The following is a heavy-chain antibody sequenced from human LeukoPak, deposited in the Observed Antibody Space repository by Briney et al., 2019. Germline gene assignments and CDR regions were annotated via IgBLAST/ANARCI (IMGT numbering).Heavy chain of an antibody. CDR3: AKNSVVVVAARVTDAFDI. J-gene: IGHJ3*02. CDR2: ISGSGGST. Sequence: GGSLRLSCAASGFTFSSYAMSWVRQAPGKGLEWVSAISGSGGSTYYADSVKGRFTISRDNSKNTLYLQMNSLRAEDTAVYYCAKNSVVVVAARVTDAFDIWGQGTMVTVSS. D-gene: IGHD2-15*01. CDR1: GFTFSSYA. V-gene: IGHV3-23*01.